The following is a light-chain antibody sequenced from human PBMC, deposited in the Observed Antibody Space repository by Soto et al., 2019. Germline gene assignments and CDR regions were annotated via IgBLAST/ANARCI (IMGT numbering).Light chain of an antibody. CDR1: QNVLYISNNKNY. V-gene: IGKV4-1*01. Sequence: DILMTQSPGSMAVSLGERATINCESSQNVLYISNNKNYLAWYQQKPGQPPKLLIYWASTRESGVPDRFTGSGSGTDFTLTISSLQTEDFALYYCQQYFYRPPGTFGQGTKVDIK. CDR2: WAS. CDR3: QQYFYRPPGT. J-gene: IGKJ1*01.